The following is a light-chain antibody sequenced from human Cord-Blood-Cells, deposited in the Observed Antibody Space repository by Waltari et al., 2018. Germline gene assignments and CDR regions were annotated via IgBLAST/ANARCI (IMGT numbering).Light chain of an antibody. Sequence: QSALTQPASVSGSPGPSITISCTGTNSDVGGYNYVSWYQQHPGKAPKLMIYDVSNRPSGVSNRFSGSKSGNTASLTISGLQAEDEADYYCSSYTSSSTLVVFGGGTKLTVL. CDR2: DVS. V-gene: IGLV2-14*01. CDR3: SSYTSSSTLVV. CDR1: NSDVGGYNY. J-gene: IGLJ2*01.